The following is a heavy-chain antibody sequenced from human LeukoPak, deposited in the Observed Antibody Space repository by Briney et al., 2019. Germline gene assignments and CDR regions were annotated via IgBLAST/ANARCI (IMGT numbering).Heavy chain of an antibody. V-gene: IGHV3-23*01. CDR1: GFTYSAYA. Sequence: GGPLRLSCERSGFTYSAYAMTWVRQATGKGLEWVSSIGSDNKPHYSESVKGRFAISRDNSKSMLFLQLNSLRAEDTALYYCARDLHYYVAMAAWGQGTTVTVSS. J-gene: IGHJ6*02. D-gene: IGHD3-10*02. CDR3: ARDLHYYVAMAA. CDR2: IGSDNKP.